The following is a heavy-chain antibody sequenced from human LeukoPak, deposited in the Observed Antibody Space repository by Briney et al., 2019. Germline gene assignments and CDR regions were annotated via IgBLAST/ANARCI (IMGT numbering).Heavy chain of an antibody. J-gene: IGHJ4*02. CDR1: GYTFSSYD. CDR2: MNPNSGNT. V-gene: IGHV1-8*01. Sequence: ASVKVSCKASGYTFSSYDINWVRQATGQGLEWMGWMNPNSGNTGYAQKSQGRVTMTRTTSIRTAYMELSSLRSEATAVYYCARGQKSALTYGSGTYAYYFDYWGQGTLVTVSS. D-gene: IGHD3-10*01. CDR3: ARGQKSALTYGSGTYAYYFDY.